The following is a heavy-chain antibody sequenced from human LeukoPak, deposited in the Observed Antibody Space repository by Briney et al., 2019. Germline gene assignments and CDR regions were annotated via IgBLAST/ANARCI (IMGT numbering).Heavy chain of an antibody. CDR2: ISGDGRTI. CDR1: GFAFSAFD. Sequence: PGGSLRLSCSASGFAFSAFDMHWVRQAPGKGLEYLSAISGDGRTIYYADSVRGRFTISRDNAKNTLYLQMNSLRVEDTAMYYCATISDLLYYFDSWGQGTLVTVSS. J-gene: IGHJ4*02. V-gene: IGHV3-64*04. CDR3: ATISDLLYYFDS.